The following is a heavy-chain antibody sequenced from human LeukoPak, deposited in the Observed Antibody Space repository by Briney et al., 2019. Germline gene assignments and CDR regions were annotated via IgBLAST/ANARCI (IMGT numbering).Heavy chain of an antibody. V-gene: IGHV1-69*10. CDR3: ATGPAEKWAGDYYYYYMNV. D-gene: IGHD1-26*01. CDR1: GGTFSSYA. CDR2: IIPIYEIA. Sequence: GASVKVSCKASGGTFSSYAISWVRQAPGQGLEWMGGIIPIYEIANSSQKFHDRVTITADKTTSTTYMELSRLTSEDTAVYYCATGPAEKWAGDYYYYYMNVWGKGTPVIVSS. J-gene: IGHJ6*03.